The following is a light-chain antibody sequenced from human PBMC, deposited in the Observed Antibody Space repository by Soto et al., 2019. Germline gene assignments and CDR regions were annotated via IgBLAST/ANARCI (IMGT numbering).Light chain of an antibody. V-gene: IGKV1-5*01. Sequence: DIQMTQSPSTLSASVGDRVTITCRASQSISSWLAWYQQKPGKAPKLLIYDASSLESGVPSRFSGSGSGTKFTLTISSLQPDDFATYYCQQYNSYSTFGQGTKVHI. CDR2: DAS. CDR3: QQYNSYST. J-gene: IGKJ1*01. CDR1: QSISSW.